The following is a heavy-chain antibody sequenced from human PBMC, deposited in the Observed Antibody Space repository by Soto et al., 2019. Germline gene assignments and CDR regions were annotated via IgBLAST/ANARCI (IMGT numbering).Heavy chain of an antibody. CDR2: ISSSSIYI. D-gene: IGHD3-16*01. Sequence: GGSLRLSCAASGFTFSSYSINWVRQAPWKGLEWVSSISSSSIYIYYADSVKGRFTISRDNAKNSLYLQMNSLRAKDTAVYYWAGGNWFDPWGQGTLVTVSS. J-gene: IGHJ5*02. V-gene: IGHV3-21*01. CDR1: GFTFSSYS. CDR3: AGGNWFDP.